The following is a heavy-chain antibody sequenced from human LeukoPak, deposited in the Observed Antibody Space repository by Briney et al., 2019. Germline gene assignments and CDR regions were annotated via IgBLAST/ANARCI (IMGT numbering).Heavy chain of an antibody. J-gene: IGHJ6*04. V-gene: IGHV4-39*01. CDR2: IYYSGST. CDR1: GGSISSSSYY. CDR3: AELGITMIGGV. D-gene: IGHD3-10*02. Sequence: TSETLSLTCTVSGGSISSSSYYWGWIRQPPGKGLEWIGSIYYSGSTYYNPSLKSRVTISVDTSKNQFSLKLSSVTAADTAVYYCAELGITMIGGVWGKGTTVTISS.